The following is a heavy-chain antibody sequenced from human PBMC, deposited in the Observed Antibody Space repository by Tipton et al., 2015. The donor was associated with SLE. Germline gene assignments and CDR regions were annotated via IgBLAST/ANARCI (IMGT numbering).Heavy chain of an antibody. CDR2: INHSGST. D-gene: IGHD3-16*01. J-gene: IGHJ3*02. Sequence: TLSLTCSVYGGSFSGYYWSWIRQPPGKGLEWIGEINHSGSTNYNPSLKSRVTISVDTSKNQFSLKLSSVTAADTAVYYCARGSWGSDAFNIWGQGTMVTVSS. CDR1: GGSFSGYY. CDR3: ARGSWGSDAFNI. V-gene: IGHV4-34*01.